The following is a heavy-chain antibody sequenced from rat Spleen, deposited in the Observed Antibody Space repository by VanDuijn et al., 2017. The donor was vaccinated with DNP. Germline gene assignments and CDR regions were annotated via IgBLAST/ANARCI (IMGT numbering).Heavy chain of an antibody. D-gene: IGHD1-3*01. Sequence: EVQLVESGGGLVQPGRSLKLSCAASGFTFSDYYMAWVRQAPTKGLEWVAYISYDGGSTYYGDSVKGRFTISRDNAKSTLYLQMTSLRSEDMATYYCATHFYGSPFDYWGQGVMVTVSS. V-gene: IGHV5-22*01. J-gene: IGHJ2*01. CDR1: GFTFSDYY. CDR3: ATHFYGSPFDY. CDR2: ISYDGGST.